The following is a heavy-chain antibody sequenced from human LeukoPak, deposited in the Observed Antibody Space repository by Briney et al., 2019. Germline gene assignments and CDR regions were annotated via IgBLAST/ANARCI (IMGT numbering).Heavy chain of an antibody. D-gene: IGHD6-19*01. J-gene: IGHJ4*02. Sequence: ASVKISCKASGYTFTSYGISWVRQAPGQGLEWMGWVSTYNGNTNYAHNLQGRVTMTTDTSTSTAYMELRSLRSDDTAVYYCARDYSSGWPNFDYWGQGTLVTVSS. CDR1: GYTFTSYG. CDR2: VSTYNGNT. CDR3: ARDYSSGWPNFDY. V-gene: IGHV1-18*01.